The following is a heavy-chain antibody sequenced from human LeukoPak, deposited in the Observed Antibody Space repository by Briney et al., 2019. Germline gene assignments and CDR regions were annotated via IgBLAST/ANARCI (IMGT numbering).Heavy chain of an antibody. D-gene: IGHD3-10*01. CDR2: ISGSGGST. Sequence: GGFLRLSCAAPGFTLSSHAMSWVRQARGRGLEWVSAISGSGGSTYTADSVKGRFTISRDNSKNTLYLQMNSLRAEDTAVYYCAKKYYYGSRTKYYFDDWGQGTLVTVSS. V-gene: IGHV3-23*01. J-gene: IGHJ4*02. CDR1: GFTLSSHA. CDR3: AKKYYYGSRTKYYFDD.